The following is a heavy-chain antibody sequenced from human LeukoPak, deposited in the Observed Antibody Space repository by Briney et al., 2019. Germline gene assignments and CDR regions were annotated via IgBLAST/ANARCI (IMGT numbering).Heavy chain of an antibody. CDR3: ARATLSDYYFNY. V-gene: IGHV1-46*01. CDR1: GYTFTNYG. J-gene: IGHJ4*02. Sequence: GASVKVSCKASGYTFTNYGIGWVRQAPGQGLEWMGIINPSGGSTSYAQKFQGRVTMTRDTSTNTVYMELSSLRSEDTAVYFCARATLSDYYFNYWGQGTLVTVSS. CDR2: INPSGGST.